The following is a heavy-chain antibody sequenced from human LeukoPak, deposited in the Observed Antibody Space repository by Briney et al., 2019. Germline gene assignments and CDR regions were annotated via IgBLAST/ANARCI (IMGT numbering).Heavy chain of an antibody. D-gene: IGHD3-10*01. CDR1: GFTFSSYE. CDR3: ARENRLLWFGELMNWFDP. Sequence: GGSLRLSCAASGFTFSSYEMNWVRQAPGKGLEWVANIKQDGSEKYYVDSVKGRFTISRDNAKNSLYLQMNSLRAEDTAVYYCARENRLLWFGELMNWFDPWGQGTLVTVSS. J-gene: IGHJ5*02. CDR2: IKQDGSEK. V-gene: IGHV3-7*01.